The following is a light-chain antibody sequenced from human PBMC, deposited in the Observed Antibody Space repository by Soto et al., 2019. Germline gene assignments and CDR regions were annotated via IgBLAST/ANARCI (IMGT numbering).Light chain of an antibody. CDR3: QQYGSSWT. CDR2: GAS. V-gene: IGKV3-20*01. Sequence: EIVLTQSPGTLSLSPGDRVTLSCRASQSVASSYLAWYQQKPGQAPRLLIYGASSRATGIPDRFSGSGSGTDFTLTISRLEPEDFAVYYCQQYGSSWTFGQGTKVDIK. CDR1: QSVASSY. J-gene: IGKJ1*01.